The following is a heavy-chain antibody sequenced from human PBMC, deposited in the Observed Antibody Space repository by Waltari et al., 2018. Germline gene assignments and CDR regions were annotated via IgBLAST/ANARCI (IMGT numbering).Heavy chain of an antibody. Sequence: QVQLVESGGGVVQPGRSLVLSCSAAGFTFGSCGLHWVRQAPGKGLEWVAVIWYDGNNKYYADSVKGRFTISRDNSKNTLYLQMNSLRAEDTAVYYCARETSHYYYFDYWGQGTLVTVSS. CDR3: ARETSHYYYFDY. J-gene: IGHJ4*02. CDR1: GFTFGSCG. V-gene: IGHV3-33*01. D-gene: IGHD2-21*01. CDR2: IWYDGNNK.